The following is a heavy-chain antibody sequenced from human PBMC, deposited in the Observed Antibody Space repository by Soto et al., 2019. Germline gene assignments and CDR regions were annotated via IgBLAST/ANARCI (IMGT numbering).Heavy chain of an antibody. CDR3: ARGVHLNDSSGYYRMFIFDY. CDR1: GGSISSGGYY. V-gene: IGHV4-31*03. D-gene: IGHD3-22*01. CDR2: IYYSGST. Sequence: QVQLQESGPGLVKPSQTLSLTCTVSGGSISSGGYYWSWIRQHPGKGLEWIGYIYYSGSTYYNPSLKSRVTISVDTSKNQFSLKLSSVTAADTAVYYCARGVHLNDSSGYYRMFIFDYWGQGTLVTVSS. J-gene: IGHJ4*02.